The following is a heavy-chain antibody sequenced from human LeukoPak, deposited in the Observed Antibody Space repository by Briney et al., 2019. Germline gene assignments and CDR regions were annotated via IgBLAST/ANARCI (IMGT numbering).Heavy chain of an antibody. J-gene: IGHJ4*02. CDR2: IHTSGST. CDR1: GGSISSYY. CDR3: ARDRYYYDSSGYYRLDY. D-gene: IGHD3-22*01. Sequence: SETLSLTCTVSGGSISSYYWSWIRQPAGKGLEWIGRIHTSGSTNYNLSLKSRVTMSVDTSKNQCSLKLSSVTAADTAVYYCARDRYYYDSSGYYRLDYWGQGTLVTVTS. V-gene: IGHV4-4*07.